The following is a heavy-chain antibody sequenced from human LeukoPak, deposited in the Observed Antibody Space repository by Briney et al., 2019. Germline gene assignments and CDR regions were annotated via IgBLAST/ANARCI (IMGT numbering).Heavy chain of an antibody. V-gene: IGHV1-18*01. CDR3: ARDGLRWLQLYTYYFDY. Sequence: ASVKVSCKASGYTFTSYGISWVRQAPGQGLEWMGWISAYNGNTNYAQKLQGRVTMTTDTSTSTAYMELRSLRSDDTAVYYCARDGLRWLQLYTYYFDYWGQGTLVTVSS. CDR1: GYTFTSYG. J-gene: IGHJ4*02. D-gene: IGHD5-24*01. CDR2: ISAYNGNT.